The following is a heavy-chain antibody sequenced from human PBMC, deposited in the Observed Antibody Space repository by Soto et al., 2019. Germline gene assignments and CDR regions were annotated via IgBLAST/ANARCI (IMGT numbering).Heavy chain of an antibody. CDR1: GFTLSSYA. D-gene: IGHD3-16*02. Sequence: GGSLRLSCAASGFTLSSYAMSWVRQAPGKGLEWVSAISGSGGRTYYAASVKGRFTISRENSKNTLYLQMNSLRAEDTDVYCCAKDQYDYVWGSYRFAFDIWGQGTMVTVSS. CDR2: ISGSGGRT. J-gene: IGHJ3*02. V-gene: IGHV3-23*01. CDR3: AKDQYDYVWGSYRFAFDI.